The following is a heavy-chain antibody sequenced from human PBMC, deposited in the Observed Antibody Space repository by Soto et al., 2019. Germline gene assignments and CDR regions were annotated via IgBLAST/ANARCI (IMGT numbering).Heavy chain of an antibody. J-gene: IGHJ5*02. CDR2: IYYSGST. Sequence: PSETLSLTCTVSGGSVSSGSYYWSWIRQPPGKGLEWIGYIYYSGSTNYNPSLKSRVTISVDTSKNQFSLKLSSVTAADTAVYYCAREGGRITIFGVVPGGWFDPWGQGTLVTVSS. D-gene: IGHD3-3*01. CDR3: AREGGRITIFGVVPGGWFDP. V-gene: IGHV4-61*01. CDR1: GGSVSSGSYY.